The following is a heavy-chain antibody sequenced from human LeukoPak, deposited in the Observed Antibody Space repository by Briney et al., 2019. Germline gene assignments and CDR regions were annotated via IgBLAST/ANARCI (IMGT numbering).Heavy chain of an antibody. CDR1: GITLSSYS. CDR2: ISSSSSYI. J-gene: IGHJ3*02. D-gene: IGHD1-26*01. Sequence: GGSLRLSCAASGITLSSYSMNWVRQAPGKGLEWVSSISSSSSYIYYADSVKGRFTISRDNAKNSLYLQMNSLRAEDTAVYYCATGLQWERLGGGAFDIWGQGTMVTVSS. V-gene: IGHV3-21*01. CDR3: ATGLQWERLGGGAFDI.